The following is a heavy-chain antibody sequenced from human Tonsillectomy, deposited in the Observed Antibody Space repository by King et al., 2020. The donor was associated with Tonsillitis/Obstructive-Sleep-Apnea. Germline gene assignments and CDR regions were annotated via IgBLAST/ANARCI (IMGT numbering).Heavy chain of an antibody. CDR2: ISGSGGST. V-gene: IGHV3-23*04. J-gene: IGHJ5*02. CDR1: GFTFSSYA. D-gene: IGHD1-1*01. Sequence: EVQLVESGGGLVQPGGSLRLSCAASGFTFSSYAMSWVRQAPGKGLEWVSAISGSGGSTNYADSVNGRFTISRDNSKNTLYLQMNSLRTEDTAVYYCAKRGAFGRLEDLWGQGPLVTVSS. CDR3: AKRGAFGRLEDL.